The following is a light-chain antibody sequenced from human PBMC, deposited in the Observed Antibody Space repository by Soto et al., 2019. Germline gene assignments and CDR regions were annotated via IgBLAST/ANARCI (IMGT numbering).Light chain of an antibody. V-gene: IGKV1-39*01. J-gene: IGKJ1*01. CDR2: TTS. CDR3: QQHYNNPRT. CDR1: QGINTY. Sequence: DIHMTHSPSPLCESAGDRRNIKCRASQGINTYLNWYQQKPGKAPTLVIYTTSNLQSGVPSRFSGSGSATHFTLTISSLQPEDFATYYCQQHYNNPRTFGQGTKVDI.